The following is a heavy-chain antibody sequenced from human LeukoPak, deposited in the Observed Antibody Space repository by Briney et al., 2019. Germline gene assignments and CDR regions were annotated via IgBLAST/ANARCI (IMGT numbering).Heavy chain of an antibody. CDR3: ARADCSSTSCYEFDY. CDR2: ISAYNGNT. V-gene: IGHV1-18*01. D-gene: IGHD2-2*01. Sequence: ASVKVSCKASGYTFTSYGISWVRQAPGQGLEWMGWISAYNGNTNYAQKLQGRVTMTTDTSTSIAYMELRSLRSDDTAVYYCARADCSSTSCYEFDYWGQGTLVTVSS. CDR1: GYTFTSYG. J-gene: IGHJ4*02.